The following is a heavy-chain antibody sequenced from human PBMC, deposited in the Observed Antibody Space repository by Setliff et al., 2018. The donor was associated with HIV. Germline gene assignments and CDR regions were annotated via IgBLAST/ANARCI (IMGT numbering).Heavy chain of an antibody. CDR1: GYTFTGNSDYY. V-gene: IGHV1-2*02. CDR3: TRPLRTRSAIDPFHI. D-gene: IGHD6-25*01. CDR2: INPYSGGT. J-gene: IGHJ3*02. Sequence: ASVKVSCKASGYTFTGNSDYYLHWVRQAPGQGPEWVGWINPYSGGTRYAQKFHGRVTMTRDTSVNTAYMELSSLRSDDSALYYCTRPLRTRSAIDPFHIWGQGTLVTVSS.